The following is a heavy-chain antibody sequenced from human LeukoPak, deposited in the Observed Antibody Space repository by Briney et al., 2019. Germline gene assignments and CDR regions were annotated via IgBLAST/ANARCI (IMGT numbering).Heavy chain of an antibody. D-gene: IGHD3-22*01. J-gene: IGHJ5*02. CDR3: ARGLMYSDSSGFYYSLGSSNWFDP. Sequence: PSETLSLTCAVSGGSINSGDYSWSWIRQPPGKGLEWIGHISHSGSTYYNPSLKSRVPISVDTSKNQFSLRLSSVTAADTAVYSCARGLMYSDSSGFYYSLGSSNWFDPWGQGTLVTVSS. V-gene: IGHV4-30-2*01. CDR2: ISHSGST. CDR1: GGSINSGDYS.